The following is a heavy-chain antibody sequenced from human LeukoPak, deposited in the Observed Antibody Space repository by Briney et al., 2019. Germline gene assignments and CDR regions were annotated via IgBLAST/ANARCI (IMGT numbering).Heavy chain of an antibody. Sequence: PSETLSLTCTVSGGSISSYYWSWIRQPPGKGLEWIGYIYYSGSTNYNPSLKSRVTISVDTSKNQFSLKLSSVTAADTAVYYCARGVYGDHLFDYWGQGTRSPSPQ. CDR2: IYYSGST. CDR1: GGSISSYY. V-gene: IGHV4-59*01. D-gene: IGHD4-17*01. CDR3: ARGVYGDHLFDY. J-gene: IGHJ4*02.